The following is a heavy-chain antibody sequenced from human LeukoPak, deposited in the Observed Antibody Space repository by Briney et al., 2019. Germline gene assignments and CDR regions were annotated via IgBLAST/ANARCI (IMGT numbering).Heavy chain of an antibody. CDR3: AREGGGSYLIPAFDI. CDR2: INPSGGST. D-gene: IGHD1-26*01. CDR1: GYIFTSYF. Sequence: ASVKVSCKASGYIFTSYFMHWVRQAPGQGLEWMGLINPSGGSTRYAQKFQGRVTMTRDMSTSTVYMELSSLRSEDTAVYYCAREGGGSYLIPAFDIWGQGTMVTVSS. J-gene: IGHJ3*02. V-gene: IGHV1-46*01.